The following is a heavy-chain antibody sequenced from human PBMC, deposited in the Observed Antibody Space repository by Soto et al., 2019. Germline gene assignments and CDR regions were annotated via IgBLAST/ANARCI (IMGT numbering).Heavy chain of an antibody. D-gene: IGHD2-2*01. J-gene: IGHJ4*02. CDR2: ISPSSTYI. Sequence: EVQLVESGGGLVKPGGSLRLSCAASGFTFSTYSMSWVRQAPGKGLEWVSSISPSSTYIHYADSVKGRFTISRDNAEKLLYLQMKSLRAEDTAVYYCARGGGGVVVVPGANRGDFWGQGTLVTVSS. CDR3: ARGGGGVVVVPGANRGDF. CDR1: GFTFSTYS. V-gene: IGHV3-21*01.